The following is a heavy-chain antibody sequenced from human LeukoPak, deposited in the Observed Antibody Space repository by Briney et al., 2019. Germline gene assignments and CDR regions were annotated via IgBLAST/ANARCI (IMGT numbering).Heavy chain of an antibody. CDR2: INTDGSNA. Sequence: PGGSLRLSCVASGFTFSSFWMHWVRQAPGKGLVWVSRINTDGSNAIYADSVKGRFTISRDNAKNTLYLQMNSLRADDTAVYFCARDQSIAGPTTADYWGQGTLVTVSS. CDR3: ARDQSIAGPTTADY. V-gene: IGHV3-74*01. J-gene: IGHJ4*02. CDR1: GFTFSSFW. D-gene: IGHD1-26*01.